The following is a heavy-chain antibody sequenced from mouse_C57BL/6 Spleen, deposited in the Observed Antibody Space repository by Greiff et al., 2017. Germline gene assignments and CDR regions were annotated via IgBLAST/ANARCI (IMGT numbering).Heavy chain of an antibody. CDR3: ARSGDRYARDY. V-gene: IGHV1-66*01. Sequence: QVHVKQSGPELVKPGASVKISCKASGYSFTSYYIHWVKQRPGQGLEWIGWIYPGSGNTKYNEKFKGKATLTADTSSSTAYMQLSSLTSEDSAVYYCARSGDRYARDYWGQGTSVTVSS. J-gene: IGHJ4*01. D-gene: IGHD3-1*01. CDR2: IYPGSGNT. CDR1: GYSFTSYY.